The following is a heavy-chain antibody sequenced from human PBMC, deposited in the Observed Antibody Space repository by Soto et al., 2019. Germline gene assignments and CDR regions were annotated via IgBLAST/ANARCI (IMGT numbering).Heavy chain of an antibody. J-gene: IGHJ6*02. CDR2: IYYSGST. V-gene: IGHV4-30-4*01. CDR1: GGSISSGDYY. Sequence: PSETLSLTCTVSGGSISSGDYYWSWIRQPPGKGLEWIGYIYYSGSTYYNPSLKSRVTISVDTSKNQFSLKLSSVTAADTAVYYCAREPGDPIFGVVITWAVWGQGNTVTVSS. CDR3: AREPGDPIFGVVITWAV. D-gene: IGHD3-3*01.